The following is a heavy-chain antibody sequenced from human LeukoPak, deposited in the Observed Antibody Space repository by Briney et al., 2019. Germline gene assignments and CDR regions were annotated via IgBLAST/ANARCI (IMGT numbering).Heavy chain of an antibody. Sequence: GGSLRLSCAASGFTVSSNYMSWVRQAPGKGLEWVSVIYSGGSTYYADSVKGRFTISRDNSKNTLYLQMNSLRAEDTAVYYCGREGVSWSGSYYDYWGQGTLVTVSS. CDR3: GREGVSWSGSYYDY. D-gene: IGHD3-3*01. J-gene: IGHJ4*02. CDR1: GFTVSSNY. CDR2: IYSGGST. V-gene: IGHV3-66*02.